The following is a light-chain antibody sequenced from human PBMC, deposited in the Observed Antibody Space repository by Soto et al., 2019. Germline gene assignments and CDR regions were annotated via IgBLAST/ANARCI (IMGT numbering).Light chain of an antibody. CDR1: SSDVGAYNY. V-gene: IGLV2-14*01. J-gene: IGLJ3*02. CDR3: SSYTTSRTRV. Sequence: QSVLTQPASVSGSPGQSITIPGAGTSSDVGAYNYVSWFQHHPGKAPKLMIYEVSNRPSGVSNRFSGSKSGNTASLTISGLQAEDGADYYCSSYTTSRTRVFGGGTKLTVL. CDR2: EVS.